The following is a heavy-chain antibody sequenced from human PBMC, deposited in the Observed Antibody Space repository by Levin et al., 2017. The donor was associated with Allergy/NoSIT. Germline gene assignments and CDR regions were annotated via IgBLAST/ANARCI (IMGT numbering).Heavy chain of an antibody. J-gene: IGHJ6*02. CDR2: IYSGGST. Sequence: QAGGSLRLSCAASGFTVSSNYMSWVRQAPGKGLEWVSVIYSGGSTYYADSVKGRFTISRDNSKNTLYLQMNSLRAEDTAVYYCARSGYCSSTSCYSRYYYYGMDVWGQGTTVTVSS. V-gene: IGHV3-66*01. D-gene: IGHD2-2*02. CDR3: ARSGYCSSTSCYSRYYYYGMDV. CDR1: GFTVSSNY.